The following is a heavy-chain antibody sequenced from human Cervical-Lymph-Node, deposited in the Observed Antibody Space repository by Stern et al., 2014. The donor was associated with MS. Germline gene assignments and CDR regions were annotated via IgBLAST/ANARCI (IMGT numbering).Heavy chain of an antibody. CDR3: ARDDYYDSSGRLVY. V-gene: IGHV3-23*04. J-gene: IGHJ4*02. D-gene: IGHD3-22*01. CDR1: GFTFSNYA. Sequence: EVQLEESGGHLVQPGRSLTLSCAASGFTFSNYALSWVRQAPGKGLEWVSAISGSGDKTYYAGPVKGRFTISRDNSMHTLYLHMNRLGVEDTATYYCARDDYYDSSGRLVYWGQGTPVIVSS. CDR2: ISGSGDKT.